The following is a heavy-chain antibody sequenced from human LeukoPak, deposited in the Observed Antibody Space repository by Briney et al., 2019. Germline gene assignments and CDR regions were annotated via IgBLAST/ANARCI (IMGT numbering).Heavy chain of an antibody. CDR3: ARLDIVVVGTFDI. D-gene: IGHD2-21*01. J-gene: IGHJ3*02. CDR2: INISGNT. Sequence: SETLSLTCTVSGGAISSYYWSWIRQPAGKGLEWIGRINISGNTNYNPSLKSRVTMSVDTSKNQFSLKLSSVTAADTAVYYCARLDIVVVGTFDIWGQGTMVTVSS. V-gene: IGHV4-4*07. CDR1: GGAISSYY.